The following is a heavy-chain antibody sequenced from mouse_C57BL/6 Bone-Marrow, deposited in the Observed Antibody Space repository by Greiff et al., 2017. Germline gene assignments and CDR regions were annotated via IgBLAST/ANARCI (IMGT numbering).Heavy chain of an antibody. CDR2: ISSGGSYT. Sequence: EVKLQESGGDLVKPGGSLKLSCAASGFTFSSYGMSWVRPTPDKRLEWVATISSGGSYTYYPDSVKGRFTISRDNAKNTLYLQMSSLKSEDTAMYYCARRNYGSSYGRFAYWGQGTLVTVSA. CDR1: GFTFSSYG. CDR3: ARRNYGSSYGRFAY. V-gene: IGHV5-6*02. D-gene: IGHD1-1*01. J-gene: IGHJ3*01.